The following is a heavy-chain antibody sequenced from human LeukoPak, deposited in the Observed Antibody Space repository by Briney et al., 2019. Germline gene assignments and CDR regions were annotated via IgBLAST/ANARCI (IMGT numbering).Heavy chain of an antibody. D-gene: IGHD5-18*01. J-gene: IGHJ5*02. V-gene: IGHV4-59*08. CDR2: IYYSGST. CDR1: GGSFSGYY. CDR3: ARHGRGYSYGFDP. Sequence: KPSETLSLTCAVYGGSFSGYYWSWIRQPPGKGLEWIGYIYYSGSTNYNPSLKSRVTISVDTSKNQFSLKLSSVTAADTAVYYCARHGRGYSYGFDPWGQGTLVTVSS.